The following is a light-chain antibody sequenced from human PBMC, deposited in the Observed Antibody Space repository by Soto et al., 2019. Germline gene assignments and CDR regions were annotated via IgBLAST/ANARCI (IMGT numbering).Light chain of an antibody. V-gene: IGKV1-5*01. CDR3: QQCNSYSIT. CDR1: QSINSR. Sequence: DIQMTQSPSTLSASVGDRVTITCRASQSINSRLAWYRQKPGKAPELLISDASSLESGVPSRFSGSGSGTEFSLTISSLQPDDFATYYCQQCNSYSITFGQGTRLEIK. J-gene: IGKJ5*01. CDR2: DAS.